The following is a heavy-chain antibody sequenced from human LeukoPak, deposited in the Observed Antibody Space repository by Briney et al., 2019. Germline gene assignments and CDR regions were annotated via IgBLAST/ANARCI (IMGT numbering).Heavy chain of an antibody. J-gene: IGHJ4*02. V-gene: IGHV4-34*01. CDR3: ARSDEDYEYVWGSYRYPSFRF. CDR2: INHSGST. CDR1: GGSISSYY. Sequence: SETLSLTCTVSGGSISSYYWSWIRQPPGKGLAWIGQINHSGSTNYNPSLQSRVTISVDTSKNQFSLNLSSVTAADTAVYYCARSDEDYEYVWGSYRYPSFRFWGQGTLVTVSS. D-gene: IGHD3-16*02.